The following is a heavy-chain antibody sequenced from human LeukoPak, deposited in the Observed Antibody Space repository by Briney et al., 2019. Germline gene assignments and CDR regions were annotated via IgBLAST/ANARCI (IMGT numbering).Heavy chain of an antibody. CDR2: INPNSGGT. J-gene: IGHJ4*02. CDR3: ARARGSGSYFDY. CDR1: GYTFTGYY. V-gene: IGHV1-2*02. Sequence: ASVKVSCKACGYTFTGYYMHWVRQAPGQGLEWMGWINPNSGGTNYAQKFQGRVTMTRDTSISTAYMELSRLRSDDTAVYYCARARGSGSYFDYWGQGTLVTVSS. D-gene: IGHD3-10*01.